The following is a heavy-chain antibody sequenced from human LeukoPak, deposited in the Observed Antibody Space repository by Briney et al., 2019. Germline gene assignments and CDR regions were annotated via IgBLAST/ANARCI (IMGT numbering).Heavy chain of an antibody. CDR2: MNPNSGNT. D-gene: IGHD3-3*01. CDR3: ARGPAYYDFWSGYYYYYYYYMDV. Sequence: RASVKVSCKPSGYTFTSYDINWVRQATGQGLEWMGWMNPNSGNTGYAQKFQGRVTITRNTSISTAYMELSSLRSEDTAVYYCARGPAYYDFWSGYYYYYYYYMDVWGKGTTVTVSS. CDR1: GYTFTSYD. V-gene: IGHV1-8*03. J-gene: IGHJ6*03.